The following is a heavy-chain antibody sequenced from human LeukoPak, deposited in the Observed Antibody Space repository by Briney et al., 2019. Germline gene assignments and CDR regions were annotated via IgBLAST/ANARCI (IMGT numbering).Heavy chain of an antibody. J-gene: IGHJ4*02. V-gene: IGHV3-21*04. CDR3: GKDWKVDY. CDR1: GFTFSSYS. Sequence: GGSLRLSCAASGFTFSSYSMNWVRQAPGKGLEWVSSISSSSSYIYYADSVKGRFTISRHNSKNTLYLQMNSLRVEDTAIYYCGKDWKVDYWGQGTLVTVSS. D-gene: IGHD1-1*01. CDR2: ISSSSSYI.